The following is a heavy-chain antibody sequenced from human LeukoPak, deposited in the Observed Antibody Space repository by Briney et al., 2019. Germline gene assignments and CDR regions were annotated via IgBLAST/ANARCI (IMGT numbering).Heavy chain of an antibody. CDR1: GFTFSSYA. Sequence: GGSLRLSCAASGFTFSSYAMHWVRQAPGKGLEWVAVVSYDGSNKYYADSVKGRFTISRDNSKNTLYLQMNSLRAEDAAVYYCATIGDRRTGELYRIDYWGQGALVTVSS. CDR2: VSYDGSNK. V-gene: IGHV3-30-3*01. D-gene: IGHD7-27*01. J-gene: IGHJ4*02. CDR3: ATIGDRRTGELYRIDY.